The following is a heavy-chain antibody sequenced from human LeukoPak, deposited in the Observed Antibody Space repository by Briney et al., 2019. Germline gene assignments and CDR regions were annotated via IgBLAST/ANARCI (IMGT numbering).Heavy chain of an antibody. CDR2: INGAGSRT. CDR3: ARDLFFPVSGYSSGWRAEYFHH. J-gene: IGHJ1*01. Sequence: GGSLRLSCAASGCTFSSHWIHWVRQAPGKGLVWVSRINGAGSRTSYADSVKGRFTVSRDNAKNRLNLQMNSLRAEDTAVYYCARDLFFPVSGYSSGWRAEYFHHWGQGTLVTVSS. V-gene: IGHV3-74*01. D-gene: IGHD6-19*01. CDR1: GCTFSSHW.